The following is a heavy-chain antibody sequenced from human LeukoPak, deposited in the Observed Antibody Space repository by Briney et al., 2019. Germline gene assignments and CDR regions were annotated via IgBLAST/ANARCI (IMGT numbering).Heavy chain of an antibody. CDR3: ARELERGMTTVTDFYYYYGMDV. J-gene: IGHJ6*02. V-gene: IGHV1-18*01. D-gene: IGHD4-11*01. CDR2: ISAYNGNT. CDR1: GYTFTSCG. Sequence: ASVKVSCKASGYTFTSCGISWVRQAPGQGLEWMGWISAYNGNTNYAQKLQGRVTMTTDTSTSTAYMELRSLRSDDTAVYYCARELERGMTTVTDFYYYYGMDVWGQGTTVTVSS.